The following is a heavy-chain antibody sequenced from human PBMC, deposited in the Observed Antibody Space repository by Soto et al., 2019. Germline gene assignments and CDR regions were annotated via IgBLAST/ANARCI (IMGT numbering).Heavy chain of an antibody. CDR2: IYHSGIT. D-gene: IGHD1-26*01. V-gene: IGHV4-4*02. J-gene: IGHJ3*01. Sequence: SEPLSVTCTVSGGSISSTNWWTWVRQPPGKGLEWIGEIYHSGITNYNPSLKSRVIISVDKSKNHFSLRLTSVTAADTAVYYCARDGRYSETYYHAFDFWGQGAMVTVS. CDR1: GGSISSTNW. CDR3: ARDGRYSETYYHAFDF.